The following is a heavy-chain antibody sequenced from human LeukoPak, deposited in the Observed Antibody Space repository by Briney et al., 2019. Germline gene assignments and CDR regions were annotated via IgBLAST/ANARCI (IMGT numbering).Heavy chain of an antibody. V-gene: IGHV5-51*01. J-gene: IGHJ3*01. CDR1: GYSFTSYW. CDR3: ARCKAVAGTINAFDF. D-gene: IGHD6-19*01. CDR2: NYPGDSEA. Sequence: GESLKISCNGSGYSFTSYWIGWVRQMPGKDLEWMGINYPGDSEARYSPSFQGQVTISADKSISTAYLQRSSLKASDTAMYYCARCKAVAGTINAFDFWGQGTMVTVSS.